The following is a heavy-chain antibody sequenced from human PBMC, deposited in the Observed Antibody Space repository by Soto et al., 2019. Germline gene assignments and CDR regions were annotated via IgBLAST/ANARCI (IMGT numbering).Heavy chain of an antibody. CDR2: ISWNSGSI. CDR3: AKDEDRWFGELFGWFDP. J-gene: IGHJ5*02. Sequence: GGSLRLSCAASGFTFDDYAMHWVRQAPGKGLEWVSGISWNSGSIGYADSVKGRFTISRDNAKNSLYLQMNSLRAEDTALYYCAKDEDRWFGELFGWFDPWGQGTLVTVSS. CDR1: GFTFDDYA. V-gene: IGHV3-9*01. D-gene: IGHD3-10*01.